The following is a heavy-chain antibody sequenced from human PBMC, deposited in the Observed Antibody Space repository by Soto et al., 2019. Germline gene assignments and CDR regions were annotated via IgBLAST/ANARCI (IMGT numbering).Heavy chain of an antibody. CDR3: AKGLGNGYDPVAQWVVPGVY. V-gene: IGHV3-30*18. Sequence: QVQLVESGGGVVQPGRSLRLSCAASGFTFSSYGMHWVRQAPGKGLEWVAVISYDGSNKYYADSVKGRFTISRDNSKNTLYLQMNSLRAEDTAVYSCAKGLGNGYDPVAQWVVPGVYWGQGTLVTVSS. CDR1: GFTFSSYG. CDR2: ISYDGSNK. J-gene: IGHJ4*02. D-gene: IGHD6-19*01.